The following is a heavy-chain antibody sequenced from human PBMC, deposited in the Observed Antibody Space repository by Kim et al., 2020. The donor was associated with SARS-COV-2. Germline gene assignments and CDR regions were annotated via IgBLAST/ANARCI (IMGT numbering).Heavy chain of an antibody. Sequence: SETLSLTCTVSGGSISSSSYYWGWIRQPPGKGLEWIGSIYYSGSTYYNPSLKSRVTISVDTSKNQFSLKLSSVTAADTAGYYCARHLRAGFIAARPFYFAYWGQGTLVTVSS. J-gene: IGHJ4*02. V-gene: IGHV4-39*01. CDR2: IYYSGST. D-gene: IGHD6-6*01. CDR1: GGSISSSSYY. CDR3: ARHLRAGFIAARPFYFAY.